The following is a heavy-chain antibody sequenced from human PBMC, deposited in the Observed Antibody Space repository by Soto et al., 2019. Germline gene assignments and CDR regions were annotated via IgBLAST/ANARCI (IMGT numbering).Heavy chain of an antibody. CDR2: IRYDGSNT. D-gene: IGHD6-13*01. CDR1: GFTFSSYG. J-gene: IGHJ4*02. Sequence: QVQLVESGGGVVQPGRSLRLSCAASGFTFSSYGMHWVRQAPGKGLVWVAGIRYDGSNTYYADSVKGRFTISRDNSKNTHHQKLNSLRAEYTAVQYGTRDKVAVAVSSPGYWGQGPLVT. CDR3: TRDKVAVAVSSPGY. V-gene: IGHV3-33*01.